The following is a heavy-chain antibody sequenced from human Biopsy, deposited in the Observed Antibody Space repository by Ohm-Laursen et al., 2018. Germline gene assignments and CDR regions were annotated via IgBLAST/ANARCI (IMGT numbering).Heavy chain of an antibody. CDR3: ARGGSGSGYYGMDV. CDR1: GDTFTKYG. CDR2: IIPIVDIV. D-gene: IGHD3-10*01. V-gene: IGHV1-69*04. J-gene: IGHJ6*02. Sequence: SVKVSCKASGDTFTKYGIFWVRQAPGQGLEWMGRIIPIVDIVNYAQRLQGRVTMTADKSTSTAYLDLSSLISEDTAVYYCARGGSGSGYYGMDVWGQGTTVTVSS.